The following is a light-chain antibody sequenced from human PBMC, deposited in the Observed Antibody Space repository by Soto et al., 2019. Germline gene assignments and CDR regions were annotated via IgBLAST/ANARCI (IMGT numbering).Light chain of an antibody. Sequence: QSVLTQPPSASGSPGQSVTISCTGTSSDVGAYNFVSWFQQHPGKAPKLMIYDVTKRPSGVPDRFSGSKSDNTASLTVYGLQAEDEGDYYCFSYAGSDKGVFGGGTKVTVL. V-gene: IGLV2-8*01. CDR2: DVT. CDR3: FSYAGSDKGV. CDR1: SSDVGAYNF. J-gene: IGLJ3*02.